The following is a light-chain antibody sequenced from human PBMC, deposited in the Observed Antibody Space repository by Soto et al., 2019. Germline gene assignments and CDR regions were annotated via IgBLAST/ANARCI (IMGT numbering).Light chain of an antibody. V-gene: IGLV1-40*01. J-gene: IGLJ2*01. CDR3: QSYDSNLSVV. CDR1: SSNIGTGYD. Sequence: QLVLTQPPSVSGAPGQRVTISCTGSSSNIGTGYDVHWYQQLPGTAPKLLIYGNSNRPSGVPDRFSGSKSGTSASLAITGLQAEDAADYYCQSYDSNLSVVFGGGTNVTVL. CDR2: GNS.